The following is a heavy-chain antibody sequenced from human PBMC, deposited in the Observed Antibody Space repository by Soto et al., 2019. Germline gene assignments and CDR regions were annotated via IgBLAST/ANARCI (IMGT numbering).Heavy chain of an antibody. Sequence: TLCRTCSVGGGPISSGGYSWSWIRQPPPNGMEWSWYNNQRGSPYYNPSLKSRVTISVDRSKNQFSLKLSSVTAADTDVYYRDRGSSSGSGSYSRNYYYYGMDVCGQRTTLTASS. CDR2: NNQRGSP. CDR3: DRGSSSGSGSYSRNYYYYGMDV. D-gene: IGHD3-10*01. J-gene: IGHJ6*02. V-gene: IGHV4-30-2*01. CDR1: GGPISSGGYS.